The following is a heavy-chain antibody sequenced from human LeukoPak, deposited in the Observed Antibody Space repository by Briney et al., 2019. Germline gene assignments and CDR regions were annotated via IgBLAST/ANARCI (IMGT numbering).Heavy chain of an antibody. J-gene: IGHJ4*02. V-gene: IGHV1-2*06. CDR1: GYTFTAYY. CDR2: INLNSGAT. D-gene: IGHD4-11*01. CDR3: PRDLGAVTAFDY. Sequence: ATVKVSCKASGYTFTAYYIHWVRQAPGQGLEWMGRINLNSGATNYAQKFQGRVTMTRDTSISTAYMELSRLRSDDTAVYYCPRDLGAVTAFDYWGQGTLLTVSS.